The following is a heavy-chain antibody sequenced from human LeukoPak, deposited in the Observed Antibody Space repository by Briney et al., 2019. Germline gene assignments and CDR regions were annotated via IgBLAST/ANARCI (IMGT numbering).Heavy chain of an antibody. J-gene: IGHJ5*02. D-gene: IGHD3-16*01. V-gene: IGHV4-59*08. CDR3: ARHLSSYVWGTQPFDP. Sequence: SETLSLTCAVYGGSFSGYYWSWIRQPPGKGLEWIGYIYYSGSTNYNPSLKSRVTISVDTSKNQFSLKLSSVTAADTAVYYCARHLSSYVWGTQPFDPWGQGTLVTVSS. CDR2: IYYSGST. CDR1: GGSFSGYY.